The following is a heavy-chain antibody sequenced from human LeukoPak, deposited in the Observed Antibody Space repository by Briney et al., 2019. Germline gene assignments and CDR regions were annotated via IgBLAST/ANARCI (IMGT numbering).Heavy chain of an antibody. J-gene: IGHJ5*02. D-gene: IGHD4-11*01. Sequence: GGSLRLSCAASGFTFSSYAMSWVRQAPGKGLEWVSAISGSGGSTYYADSVKGRFTISRDNSKNTLYLQMNSPRAEDTAVYYCAKAPYSNYEENWFDPWGQGTLVTVSS. V-gene: IGHV3-23*01. CDR2: ISGSGGST. CDR3: AKAPYSNYEENWFDP. CDR1: GFTFSSYA.